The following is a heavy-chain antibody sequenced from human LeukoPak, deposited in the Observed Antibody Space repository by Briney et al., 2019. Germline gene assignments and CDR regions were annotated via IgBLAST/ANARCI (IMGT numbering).Heavy chain of an antibody. CDR1: GFTLSSYA. D-gene: IGHD7-27*01. J-gene: IGHJ4*02. V-gene: IGHV3-23*01. Sequence: GGSLRLSCAASGFTLSSYAMSWVRQAPGKGLEWVSAISGSGGSTYYADSVKGRFTISRDNSKNTLYLQMNSLRAEDTAVYYCAKDPTLLGAFDYWGQGTLVTVSS. CDR3: AKDPTLLGAFDY. CDR2: ISGSGGST.